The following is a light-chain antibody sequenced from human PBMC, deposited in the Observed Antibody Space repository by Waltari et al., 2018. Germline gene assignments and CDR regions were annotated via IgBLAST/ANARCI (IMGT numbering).Light chain of an antibody. CDR3: QVWDSTTDHRV. J-gene: IGLJ1*01. V-gene: IGLV3-21*04. Sequence: SYVLTQPPSVSVAPGKTARITCGGNNFGDENVHWYQQKPGQAPVGVIYYNSDRPSGIAERFTGSNSGNTATLTIRRVEAGDEADYYCQVWDSTTDHRVFGTGTKVTVL. CDR1: NFGDEN. CDR2: YNS.